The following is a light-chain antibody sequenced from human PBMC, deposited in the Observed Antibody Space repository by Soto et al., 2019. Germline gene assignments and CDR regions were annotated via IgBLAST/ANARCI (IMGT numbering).Light chain of an antibody. Sequence: QSALTQPACVSGSPGQSITISCTGTSSDVGGYNYVSWYQQHPGKAPKLMIYDVSNRPSGVSNRFSGYKSGNTASLTISGLQAEDEADYYCSSYTSSSTLLFGGGTKLTVL. J-gene: IGLJ2*01. V-gene: IGLV2-14*01. CDR1: SSDVGGYNY. CDR2: DVS. CDR3: SSYTSSSTLL.